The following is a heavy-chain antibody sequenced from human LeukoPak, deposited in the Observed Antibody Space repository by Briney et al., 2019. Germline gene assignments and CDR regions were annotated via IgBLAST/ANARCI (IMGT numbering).Heavy chain of an antibody. V-gene: IGHV3-7*03. CDR1: GFTFSSYW. J-gene: IGHJ4*02. CDR2: IKQDGSEK. D-gene: IGHD3-9*01. CDR3: ARGYYDILTGYYKAHYFDY. Sequence: GGSLRLSCAASGFTFSSYWMSWVRQAPGKGLEWVANIKQDGSEKYYVDSVKGRFTISRDNAKNSLYLQMNSLRAEDTAVYYCARGYYDILTGYYKAHYFDYWGQGTLVTVSS.